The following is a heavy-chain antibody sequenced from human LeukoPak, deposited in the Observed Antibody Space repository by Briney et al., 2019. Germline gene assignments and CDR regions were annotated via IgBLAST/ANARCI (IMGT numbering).Heavy chain of an antibody. CDR3: ARRDPFDY. Sequence: PGGSLRLSCAASGFTFSSYWMNWVRQAPGKGLEWISFISTDSGTLYYADSVKGRFTISRNNAANSLYLQMNNLRDEDTAVYYCARRDPFDYWGQGTMVTVSS. V-gene: IGHV3-48*02. CDR1: GFTFSSYW. CDR2: ISTDSGTL. J-gene: IGHJ4*02.